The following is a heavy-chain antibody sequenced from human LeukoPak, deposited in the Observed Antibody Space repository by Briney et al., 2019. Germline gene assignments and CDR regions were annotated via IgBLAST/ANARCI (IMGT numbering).Heavy chain of an antibody. V-gene: IGHV4-39*01. Sequence: PSETLSLTRTVSGGSISSSSYYWGWIRQPPGKGLEWIGSIYYSGSTYYNPSLKSRVTISVDTSKNQFSLKLSSVTAADTAVYYCGRASGSGYTSFDYWGQGTLVTVS. D-gene: IGHD3-10*01. CDR1: GGSISSSSYY. CDR3: GRASGSGYTSFDY. J-gene: IGHJ4*02. CDR2: IYYSGST.